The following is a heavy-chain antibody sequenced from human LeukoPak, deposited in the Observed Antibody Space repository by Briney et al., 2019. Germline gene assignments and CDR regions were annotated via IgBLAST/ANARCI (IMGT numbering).Heavy chain of an antibody. CDR1: GFTFSNYA. J-gene: IGHJ5*02. D-gene: IGHD2-15*01. Sequence: GGSLRLSCAASGFTFSNYAMSWVRQAPGKGLEWVSAISGSGGSTYYADSVKGRFTISRDNSKNTLYLQMNSLRAEDTAVYYCAKDAVDIVVVVAVSWFDPWGQGTLVTVSS. V-gene: IGHV3-23*01. CDR2: ISGSGGST. CDR3: AKDAVDIVVVVAVSWFDP.